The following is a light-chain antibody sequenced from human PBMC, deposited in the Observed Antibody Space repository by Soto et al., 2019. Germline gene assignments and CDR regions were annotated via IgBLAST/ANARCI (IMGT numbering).Light chain of an antibody. CDR2: GAS. Sequence: VMTQSPATLSVSPGEIATLSCRASQSITTNLAWYQQKPGQAPRLLIYGASTRAANIPARFSGSGSGTEFTLTVNRLQSEDFAVYNCQQYNDWPSRTVDQGTKMEIK. CDR3: QQYNDWPSRT. V-gene: IGKV3-15*01. J-gene: IGKJ1*01. CDR1: QSITTN.